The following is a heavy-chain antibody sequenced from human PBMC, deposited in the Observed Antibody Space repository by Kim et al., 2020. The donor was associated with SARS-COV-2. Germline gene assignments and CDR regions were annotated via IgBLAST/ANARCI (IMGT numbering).Heavy chain of an antibody. J-gene: IGHJ4*02. D-gene: IGHD5-12*01. V-gene: IGHV3-30*02. Sequence: VKGRFTISRDNSKNTLDLQMNSLRAEDTAVYYCAKTCLALYGGYDVAFDYWGQGTLVTVSS. CDR3: AKTCLALYGGYDVAFDY.